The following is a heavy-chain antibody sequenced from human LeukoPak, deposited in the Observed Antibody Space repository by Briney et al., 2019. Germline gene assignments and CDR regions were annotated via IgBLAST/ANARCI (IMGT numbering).Heavy chain of an antibody. J-gene: IGHJ3*02. Sequence: SETLSLTCTVSDASISTYYWSWIRQPPGKALEWIGYIYYNGNTNYNPSLKSRLTLSIDTSKNQFSLNLTSVTAADTAVYYCAREGCNTTTCSSFFDIWGQGTMVTVSS. CDR1: DASISTYY. D-gene: IGHD2/OR15-2a*01. V-gene: IGHV4-59*01. CDR3: AREGCNTTTCSSFFDI. CDR2: IYYNGNT.